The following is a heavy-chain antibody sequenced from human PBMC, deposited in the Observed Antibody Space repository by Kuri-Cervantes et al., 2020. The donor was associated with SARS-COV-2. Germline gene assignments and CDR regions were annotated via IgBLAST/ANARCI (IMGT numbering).Heavy chain of an antibody. CDR3: ARQVIISHFDY. CDR1: GYTFTGYY. Sequence: ASVKVSCKASGYTFTGYYMHWVRQAPGQGLEWMGWINPNSGNTNYAQKLQGRVTMTTDTSTSTAYMELRSLRSDDTAVYYCARQVIISHFDYWGQGTLVTVSS. CDR2: INPNSGNT. J-gene: IGHJ4*02. D-gene: IGHD3-3*01. V-gene: IGHV1-18*04.